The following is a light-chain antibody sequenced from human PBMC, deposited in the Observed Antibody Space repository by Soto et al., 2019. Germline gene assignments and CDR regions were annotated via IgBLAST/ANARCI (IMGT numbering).Light chain of an antibody. V-gene: IGKV1-5*03. CDR1: QTISSW. Sequence: DIRMTHFPSTLSGSVGDRVTITCRASQTISSWLAWYQQKPGKAPKLLIYKASTLKSGVPSRLSGSGSGTELNLTISSLQPDDFATYYCQNYNSYSEACGQGTKVDIK. CDR2: KAS. CDR3: QNYNSYSEA. J-gene: IGKJ1*01.